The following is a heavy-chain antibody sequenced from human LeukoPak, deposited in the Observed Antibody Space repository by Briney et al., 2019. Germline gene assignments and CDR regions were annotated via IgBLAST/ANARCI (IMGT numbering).Heavy chain of an antibody. Sequence: GESLQISFKGSGYSFTSYWIGWVRQMPGKGLEWMGIIYPGDSDTRYSPSFQGQVTISADKSITTAYLQWSSLRASDTAMYYCARLHELVDPSYFDYWGQGTLVTVSS. J-gene: IGHJ4*02. D-gene: IGHD2-8*02. CDR2: IYPGDSDT. CDR3: ARLHELVDPSYFDY. CDR1: GYSFTSYW. V-gene: IGHV5-51*01.